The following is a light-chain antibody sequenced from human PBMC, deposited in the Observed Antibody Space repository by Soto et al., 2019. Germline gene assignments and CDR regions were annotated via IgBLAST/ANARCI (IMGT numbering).Light chain of an antibody. CDR3: QQYYTTPRT. CDR2: WAS. V-gene: IGKV4-1*01. J-gene: IGKJ2*01. CDR1: QSVLHSSNNKNY. Sequence: DIVMTQSPDSLAVSLGERATINCKSSQSVLHSSNNKNYLAWYQQKPGQPPTLLLYWASTRESGVPDRFSGSGSGKDFTLTISSLQAEDVAVYYCQQYYTTPRTFGQGTKLEIK.